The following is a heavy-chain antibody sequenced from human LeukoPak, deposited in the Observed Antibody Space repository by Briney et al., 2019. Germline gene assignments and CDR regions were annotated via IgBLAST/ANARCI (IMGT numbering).Heavy chain of an antibody. CDR3: AKEGGGGRHLDY. D-gene: IGHD3-16*01. V-gene: IGHV3-23*01. Sequence: PGGSLRLSCAASGFTFSSYAMSWVRQAPGKGLEWVSAISGSGGGKYYADSVKGRFTISRDNSKNTLYLQMNSLRVEDTAVYYCAKEGGGGRHLDYWGQGTLVTVSS. CDR1: GFTFSSYA. J-gene: IGHJ4*02. CDR2: ISGSGGGK.